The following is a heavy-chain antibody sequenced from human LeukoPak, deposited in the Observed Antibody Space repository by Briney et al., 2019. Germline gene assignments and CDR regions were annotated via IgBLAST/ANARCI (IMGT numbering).Heavy chain of an antibody. CDR1: GGSISSSNW. CDR2: IYHSGST. CDR3: ASRTVTIGRWFDP. Sequence: SGTLSLTCAVSGGSISSSNWWSWVRQPPGKGLEWIGEIYHSGSTNYNPSLKSRVTISVDKSKNRFSLKLSSVTAADTAVYYCASRTVTIGRWFDPWGQGTLVTVSS. D-gene: IGHD4-17*01. J-gene: IGHJ5*02. V-gene: IGHV4-4*02.